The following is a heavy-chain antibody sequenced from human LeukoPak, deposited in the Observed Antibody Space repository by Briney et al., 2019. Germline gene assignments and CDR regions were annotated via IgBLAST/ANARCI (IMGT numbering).Heavy chain of an antibody. CDR2: IKSKTDGGTI. Sequence: PGGSLRLSCAASGFTFSKVWMSWVRQAPGKGLEWVGRIKSKTDGGTIDYAAPVKGRFTISRDDSKDTLFLQMNSLNTEDTAVYYCTTDLSELDDSGYYAKYFHHWGQGTLVSVSS. CDR3: TTDLSELDDSGYYAKYFHH. CDR1: GFTFSKVW. D-gene: IGHD3-22*01. J-gene: IGHJ1*01. V-gene: IGHV3-15*01.